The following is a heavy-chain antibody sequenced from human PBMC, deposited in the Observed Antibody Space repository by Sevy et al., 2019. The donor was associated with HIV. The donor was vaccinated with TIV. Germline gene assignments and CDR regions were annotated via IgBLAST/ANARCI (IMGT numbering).Heavy chain of an antibody. CDR2: IRNDGSNE. V-gene: IGHV3-30*02. CDR3: AKDRKVLLVVYAIPFDALDI. Sequence: GGSLRLSCAASGFTFSNYGIPWVRQAPGKGLEWVAFIRNDGSNEYYVDSVKGRFTLSRDNSKSTLYLQMNSLSAEDTAVYYCAKDRKVLLVVYAIPFDALDIWGQGTMVTVSS. CDR1: GFTFSNYG. D-gene: IGHD2-8*02. J-gene: IGHJ3*02.